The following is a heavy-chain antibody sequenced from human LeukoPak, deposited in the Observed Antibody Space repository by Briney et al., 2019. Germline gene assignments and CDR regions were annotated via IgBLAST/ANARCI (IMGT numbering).Heavy chain of an antibody. CDR1: GGSFSGYY. V-gene: IGHV4-34*01. CDR3: ARTRIQLWRYYYYGMDV. CDR2: INHSGST. Sequence: XETLSLTCAVYGGSFSGYYWSWIRQPPGKGLEWIGEINHSGSTNYNPSLKSRVTISVDTSKNQFSLKLSSVTAADTAVYYCARTRIQLWRYYYYGMDVWGQGTTVTVSS. J-gene: IGHJ6*02. D-gene: IGHD5-18*01.